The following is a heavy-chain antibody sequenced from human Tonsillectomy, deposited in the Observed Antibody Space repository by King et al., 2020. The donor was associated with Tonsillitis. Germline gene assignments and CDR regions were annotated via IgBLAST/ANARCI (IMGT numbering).Heavy chain of an antibody. CDR2: IIPIFGTA. J-gene: IGHJ3*02. Sequence: VQLVESGSEVKRPGSSVKVSCTASGGPFSSYAFSWVRQAPGQGLEWMGGIIPIFGTANYAQQFQGRVTITADKSTRTAYMELSSLRSEDTAVYYCARGGVYSSGWYAFDIWGQGTTVTVSS. CDR1: GGPFSSYA. V-gene: IGHV1-69*06. D-gene: IGHD6-19*01. CDR3: ARGGVYSSGWYAFDI.